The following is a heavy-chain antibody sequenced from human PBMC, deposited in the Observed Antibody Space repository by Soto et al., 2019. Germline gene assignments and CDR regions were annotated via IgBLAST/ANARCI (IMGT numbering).Heavy chain of an antibody. Sequence: QLRLLESGPGLVKPSETLSLTCSVSGDSVSNTNYYWGWVRQPPGKGLEWIASVDYIGATYYNPSLKSRLTISVDTSKDQFFLKLSYVTAADTAVYYCARWRYDSGNYFDFWGQGTLVTVSS. J-gene: IGHJ4*02. D-gene: IGHD3-10*01. CDR3: ARWRYDSGNYFDF. V-gene: IGHV4-39*01. CDR1: GDSVSNTNYY. CDR2: VDYIGAT.